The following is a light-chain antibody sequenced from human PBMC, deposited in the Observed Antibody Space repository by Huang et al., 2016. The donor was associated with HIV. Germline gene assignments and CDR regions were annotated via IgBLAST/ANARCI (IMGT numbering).Light chain of an antibody. CDR1: QNINTN. V-gene: IGKV3-15*01. CDR2: AAS. J-gene: IGKJ1*01. Sequence: EIVMTQSPGTLSVAPGERATLSFRASQNINTNLAWFQQKPGQAPRLLIYAASTRTADFPARFSGSGSRTDFTLTISSLQSEDIAVYYCQQYNDWPRSFGQGTKVEIK. CDR3: QQYNDWPRS.